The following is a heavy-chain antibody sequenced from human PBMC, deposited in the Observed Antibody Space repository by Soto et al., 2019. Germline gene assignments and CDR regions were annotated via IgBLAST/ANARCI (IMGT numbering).Heavy chain of an antibody. CDR3: ARALKYYDFWSGYSPYYYYGMDV. J-gene: IGHJ6*02. CDR1: GYTFTSYG. CDR2: ISAYNGNT. Sequence: ASVKVSCKASGYTFTSYGISWVRQAPGQGLEWMGWISAYNGNTNYAQKLQGRVTMTTDTSTSTAYMELRSLRSDDTAVYYCARALKYYDFWSGYSPYYYYGMDVWGQGTKVTVSS. V-gene: IGHV1-18*01. D-gene: IGHD3-3*01.